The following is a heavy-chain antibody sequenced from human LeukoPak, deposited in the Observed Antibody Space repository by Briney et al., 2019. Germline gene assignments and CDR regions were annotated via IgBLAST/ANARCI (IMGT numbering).Heavy chain of an antibody. CDR3: ARATRGGYDGYFDY. J-gene: IGHJ4*02. V-gene: IGHV3-21*01. Sequence: GGSLRLSCAASGFTVSSNYMSWVRQAPGKGLEWVSFISTSSSYIYYADSVKGRFIIFRDNARKSLYLQMNSLRAEDTAVYYCARATRGGYDGYFDYWGQGTLVTVSS. CDR2: ISTSSSYI. D-gene: IGHD5-12*01. CDR1: GFTVSSNY.